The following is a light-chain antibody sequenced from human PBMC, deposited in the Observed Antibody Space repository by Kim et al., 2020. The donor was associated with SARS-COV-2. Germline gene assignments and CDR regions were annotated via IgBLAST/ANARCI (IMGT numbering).Light chain of an antibody. CDR1: IANIGNNL. CDR3: AAWDNALNGLE. Sequence: QSALTQPPSASGTHGQGVTISCSGRIANIGNNLVYWFQHLPGRAPKLLVYKDDQRASGVPDRFSASKSGASASLAISGLRSVDEATYYCAAWDNALNGLEFGGGTQLTVL. CDR2: KDD. V-gene: IGLV1-47*01. J-gene: IGLJ3*02.